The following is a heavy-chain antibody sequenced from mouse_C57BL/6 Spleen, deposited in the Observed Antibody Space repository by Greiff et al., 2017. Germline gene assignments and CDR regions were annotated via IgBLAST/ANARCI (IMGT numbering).Heavy chain of an antibody. D-gene: IGHD1-1*01. Sequence: EVKLMESGAELVRPGASVKLSCTASGFNIKDDYMHWVKQRPEQGLEWIGWIDPENGDTEYASKFQGKATITADTSSNTAYLQLSSLTSEDTAVYYCTTFTTVVASMDYWGQGTSVTVSS. CDR1: GFNIKDDY. J-gene: IGHJ4*01. V-gene: IGHV14-4*01. CDR3: TTFTTVVASMDY. CDR2: IDPENGDT.